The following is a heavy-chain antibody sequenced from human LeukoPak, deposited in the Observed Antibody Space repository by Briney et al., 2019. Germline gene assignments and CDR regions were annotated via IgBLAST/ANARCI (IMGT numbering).Heavy chain of an antibody. CDR2: IFPSGSA. CDR3: ARRNHYFYYMDV. J-gene: IGHJ6*03. V-gene: IGHV4-4*09. Sequence: SETLSLTFTVSGGSLRSYYWSWVRQSPVKGLEWIGYIFPSGSAFYNPSLESRVTISLDTSEDQFSLTLSSVTAADTAVYYCARRNHYFYYMDVWGKGTTVTVSS. CDR1: GGSLRSYY.